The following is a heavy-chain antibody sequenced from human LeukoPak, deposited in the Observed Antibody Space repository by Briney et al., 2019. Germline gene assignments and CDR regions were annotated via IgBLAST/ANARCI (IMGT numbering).Heavy chain of an antibody. D-gene: IGHD4-17*01. CDR3: ARDFYGDPLGGDY. CDR2: INPNSGGT. J-gene: IGHJ4*02. Sequence: ASVKVSCKASGYTFTGYYMHWVRQAPGQGLEWMGWINPNSGGTNYAQKFQGRVTMTRDTSISTAYMELSRLRSDDTAVYYCARDFYGDPLGGDYWGQGTPVTVSS. V-gene: IGHV1-2*02. CDR1: GYTFTGYY.